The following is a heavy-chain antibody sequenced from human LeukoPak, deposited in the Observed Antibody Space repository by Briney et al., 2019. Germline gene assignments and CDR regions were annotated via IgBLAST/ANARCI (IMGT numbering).Heavy chain of an antibody. CDR2: IWYGGSNK. J-gene: IGHJ4*02. V-gene: IGHV3-33*01. D-gene: IGHD6-19*01. CDR3: ARDRLEAVAGDDYLDY. Sequence: GGSLRLSCAASGFTFSSYGMHRVRQAPGKGLEWVAVIWYGGSNKYYADSVKGRFTISRDNSKNTVYLQMNSLRAEDTAVYYCARDRLEAVAGDDYLDYWGQGTLVTVSS. CDR1: GFTFSSYG.